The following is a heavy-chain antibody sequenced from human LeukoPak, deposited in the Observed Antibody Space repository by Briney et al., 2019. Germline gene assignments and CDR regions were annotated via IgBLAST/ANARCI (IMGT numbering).Heavy chain of an antibody. V-gene: IGHV4-59*01. CDR3: ARTEGRWLQFNY. Sequence: SETLSLTCTVSGDSISSYYWSWIRQPPGKGLEWIGYIYYSGSTNYNPSLKTRVTISVDTSKNQFSLKLSSVTAVEQALYYCARTEGRWLQFNYWGQGTLVTVSS. CDR1: GDSISSYY. CDR2: IYYSGST. J-gene: IGHJ4*02. D-gene: IGHD5-24*01.